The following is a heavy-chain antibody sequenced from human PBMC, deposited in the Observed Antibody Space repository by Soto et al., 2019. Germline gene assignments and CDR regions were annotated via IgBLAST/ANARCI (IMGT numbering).Heavy chain of an antibody. CDR1: GGSISSSSYY. J-gene: IGHJ4*02. V-gene: IGHV4-39*07. Sequence: PSETLSLTCTVSGGSISSSSYYWGWIRQPPGKGLEWIGSIYYSGSTYYNPSLKSRVTISVDTSKNQFSLKLSSVTAADTAVYYCAREGTIFGVATNSYFDYWGQGTLVTVSS. CDR2: IYYSGST. D-gene: IGHD3-3*01. CDR3: AREGTIFGVATNSYFDY.